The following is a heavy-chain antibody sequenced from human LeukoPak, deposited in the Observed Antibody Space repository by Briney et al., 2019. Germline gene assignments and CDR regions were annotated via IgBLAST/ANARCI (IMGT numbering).Heavy chain of an antibody. CDR1: GGSFSGYY. J-gene: IGHJ4*02. CDR3: ARGKVYFDY. Sequence: SSETLSLTCAVYGGSFSGYYWSWIRQPPGKGLEWIGEINHSGSTNYNPSLKSRVTISVDTSKNQFSLKLSSVTAADTAAYYCARGKVYFDYWGQGTLVTVSS. V-gene: IGHV4-34*01. CDR2: INHSGST.